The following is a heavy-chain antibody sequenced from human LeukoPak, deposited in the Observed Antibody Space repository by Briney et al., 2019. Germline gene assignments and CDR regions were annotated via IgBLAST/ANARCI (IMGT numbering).Heavy chain of an antibody. J-gene: IGHJ4*02. CDR2: ISGVGGGT. CDR1: GFTFSNFA. V-gene: IGHV3-23*01. Sequence: PGGSLRLSCAASGFTFSNFAMSWVRQAPGKGLEWVSAISGVGGGTYYADSVKGRSTISRDISKNTLYLQMNNLRAEDTAVYYCAKDPYRASSGLVDYWGQGTLVTVSS. D-gene: IGHD5-12*01. CDR3: AKDPYRASSGLVDY.